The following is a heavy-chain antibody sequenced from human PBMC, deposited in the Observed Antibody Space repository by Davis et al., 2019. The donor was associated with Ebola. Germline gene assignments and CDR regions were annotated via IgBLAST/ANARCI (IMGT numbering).Heavy chain of an antibody. Sequence: ASVKVSCKASGYTFTSYGISWVRQAPGQGLEWMGWISAYNGNTNYAQKLQGRVTMTTDTSTSTAYMELRSLRSDDTAVYYCASGICSGGSCHFFGMDVWGQGTTVTVSS. D-gene: IGHD2-15*01. V-gene: IGHV1-18*01. CDR2: ISAYNGNT. CDR3: ASGICSGGSCHFFGMDV. J-gene: IGHJ6*02. CDR1: GYTFTSYG.